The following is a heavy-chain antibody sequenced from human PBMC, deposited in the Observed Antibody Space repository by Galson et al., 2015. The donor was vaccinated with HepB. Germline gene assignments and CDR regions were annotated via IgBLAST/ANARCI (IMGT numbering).Heavy chain of an antibody. CDR2: ISSSSSTI. Sequence: SLRLSCAASGFTFSSYSMNWVRQAPGKGLEWVSYISSSSSTIYYADSVKGRFTISRGNAKNSLYLQMNSLRAEDTAVYYCARDLCGGDCYRWVGYYGMDVWGQGTTVTVSS. CDR1: GFTFSSYS. V-gene: IGHV3-48*04. J-gene: IGHJ6*02. CDR3: ARDLCGGDCYRWVGYYGMDV. D-gene: IGHD2-21*02.